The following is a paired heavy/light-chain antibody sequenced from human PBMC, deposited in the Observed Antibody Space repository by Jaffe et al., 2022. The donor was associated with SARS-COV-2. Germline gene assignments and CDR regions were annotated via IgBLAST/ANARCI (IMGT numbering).Light chain of an antibody. J-gene: IGLJ2*01. Sequence: SSELTQDPAVSVALGQTVRITCQGDSLRSYYASWYQQKPGQAPVLVIYGKNNRPSGIPDRFSGSSSGNTASLTITGAQAEDEADYYCNSRDSSGNPHVVFGGGTKLTVL. CDR2: GKN. V-gene: IGLV3-19*01. CDR3: NSRDSSGNPHVV. CDR1: SLRSYY.
Heavy chain of an antibody. Sequence: EVQLVESGGGVVQPGGSLRLSCAASGFTFDDYAMHWVRQAPGKGLEWVSLISGDGGSTYYADSVKGRFTISRDNSKNSLYLQMNSLRTEDTALYYCAKDIFAPIVVVTAVYYYYGMDVWGQGTTVTVSS. D-gene: IGHD2-21*02. CDR3: AKDIFAPIVVVTAVYYYYGMDV. CDR1: GFTFDDYA. J-gene: IGHJ6*02. CDR2: ISGDGGST. V-gene: IGHV3-43*02.